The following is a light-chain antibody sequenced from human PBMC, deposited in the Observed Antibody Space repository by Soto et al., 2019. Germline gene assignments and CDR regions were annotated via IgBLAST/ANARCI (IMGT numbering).Light chain of an antibody. V-gene: IGKV1-12*01. J-gene: IGKJ4*01. CDR3: QQSNSFPLT. Sequence: DIQMTQSPSSVSASVGERVTITCRASQGISSFLAWYQQKPGKAPNILIHTASSLQSGVPSRFSGSGSGTDFTLTISSLQPEEFATYFCQQSNSFPLTFGGGTKVEIK. CDR2: TAS. CDR1: QGISSF.